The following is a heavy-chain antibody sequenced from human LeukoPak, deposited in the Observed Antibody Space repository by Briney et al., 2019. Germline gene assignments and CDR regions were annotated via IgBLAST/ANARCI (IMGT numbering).Heavy chain of an antibody. CDR1: GGTFSSYA. CDR3: ARDLGIAVAGFFDY. D-gene: IGHD6-19*01. Sequence: ASVKVSCKASGGTFSSYAISWVRQAPGQGLEWMGWINPNSGGTNYAQKFQGRVTMTRDTSISTAYMELSRLRSDDTAVYYCARDLGIAVAGFFDYWGQGTLVTVSS. J-gene: IGHJ4*02. V-gene: IGHV1-2*02. CDR2: INPNSGGT.